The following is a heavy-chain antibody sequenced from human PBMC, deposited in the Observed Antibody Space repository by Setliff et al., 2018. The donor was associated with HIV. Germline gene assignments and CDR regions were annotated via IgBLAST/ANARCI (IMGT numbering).Heavy chain of an antibody. CDR3: ARGPKPGLLDLTWFDS. J-gene: IGHJ5*01. D-gene: IGHD3-9*01. CDR2: RYTTGST. CDR1: GGSVSSGSYY. V-gene: IGHV4-61*09. Sequence: SETLSLTCTVSGGSVSSGSYYWSWIRQTAGRGLEWIGHRYTTGSTSYKPSLKSRVTISVDTSKNQFSLKLSSVTAADTAVYYCARGPKPGLLDLTWFDSWGQGTLVTVSS.